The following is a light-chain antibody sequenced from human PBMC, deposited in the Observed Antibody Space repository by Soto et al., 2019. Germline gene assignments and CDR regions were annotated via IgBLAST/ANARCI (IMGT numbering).Light chain of an antibody. V-gene: IGKV4-1*01. CDR1: QSVLYSSNNKNY. CDR2: LAS. Sequence: DIVMTQSPDSLAVSLGERATINCKSSQSVLYSSNNKNYLAWYQQKPGQPPKLLISLASTRQSGVPDRFGGSGSGTDFTLTISSLQAEDVAVYYCQQYYSTPLTFGGGTKVEIK. CDR3: QQYYSTPLT. J-gene: IGKJ4*01.